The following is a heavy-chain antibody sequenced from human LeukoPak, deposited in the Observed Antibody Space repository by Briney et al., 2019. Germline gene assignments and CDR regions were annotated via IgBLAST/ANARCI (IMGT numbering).Heavy chain of an antibody. D-gene: IGHD4-17*01. Sequence: GGSLRLSCAASGFTFSSYAMSWVRQAPGKGLEWVSAISGSGGSTYYADSVKGRFTISRDNSKNTLYLQMNSLRAEDTAVYHCAKDEVTVTTGLYYFDYWGQGTLVTVSS. V-gene: IGHV3-23*01. CDR3: AKDEVTVTTGLYYFDY. CDR1: GFTFSSYA. J-gene: IGHJ4*02. CDR2: ISGSGGST.